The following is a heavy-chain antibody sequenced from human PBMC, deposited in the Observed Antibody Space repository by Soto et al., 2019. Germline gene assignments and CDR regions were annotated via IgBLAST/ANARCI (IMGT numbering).Heavy chain of an antibody. V-gene: IGHV1-18*01. CDR3: ARADSDSGGFYSWHYFDY. J-gene: IGHJ4*02. Sequence: EASVKVSCKTSGYTFTSYGISWVRQAPGQGLEWVGWISGFNAKTNYAQKFQDRVTLTTDTSTSTAYMELRSLRSDDTAVYYCARADSDSGGFYSWHYFDYWGRGTLVTVSS. D-gene: IGHD3-22*01. CDR1: GYTFTSYG. CDR2: ISGFNAKT.